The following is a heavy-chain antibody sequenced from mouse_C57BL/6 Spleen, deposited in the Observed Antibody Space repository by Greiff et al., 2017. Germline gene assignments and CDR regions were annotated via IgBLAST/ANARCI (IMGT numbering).Heavy chain of an antibody. CDR3: ARRGYFDV. J-gene: IGHJ1*03. CDR2: ISSGGSYT. CDR1: GFTFSSYG. Sequence: EVQLVESGGDLVKPGGSLKLSCAASGFTFSSYGMSWVRQTPDKRLEWVATISSGGSYTYYPDSVKGRFTISIDNAKTTLYLQMSSLNSEDTAMYYCARRGYFDVWGTGTTVTVSS. V-gene: IGHV5-6*01.